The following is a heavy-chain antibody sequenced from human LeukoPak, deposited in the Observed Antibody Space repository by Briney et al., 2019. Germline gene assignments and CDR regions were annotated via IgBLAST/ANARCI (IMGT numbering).Heavy chain of an antibody. Sequence: PSGTLSLTCAVSGASIISNNWWWSWVRQPPGKGLEWIGEIYHSGSTNYNPPLKSRVTMSVDKSKNQFSLKLSSVTAADTAVYYCAGAEPRGIIWYPYWGQGTLVTVSS. J-gene: IGHJ4*02. D-gene: IGHD6-13*01. CDR2: IYHSGST. CDR3: AGAEPRGIIWYPY. V-gene: IGHV4-4*02. CDR1: GASIISNNW.